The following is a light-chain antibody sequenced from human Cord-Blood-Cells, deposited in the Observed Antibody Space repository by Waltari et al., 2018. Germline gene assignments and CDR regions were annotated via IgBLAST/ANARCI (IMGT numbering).Light chain of an antibody. CDR1: SSDVGGYNY. CDR3: SSYTSSSTLV. CDR2: DVS. V-gene: IGLV2-14*01. Sequence: QSALTQPASVSGSPGQSITISCTGTSSDVGGYNYVSWYQQHPGKAPKLMIYDVSKRPSGVSIGFSGSKSGNTASLTISGLQAEDEADYYCSSYTSSSTLVFGGGTKLTVL. J-gene: IGLJ3*02.